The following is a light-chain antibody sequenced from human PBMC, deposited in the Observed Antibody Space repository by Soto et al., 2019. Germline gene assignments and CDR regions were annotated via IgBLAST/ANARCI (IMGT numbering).Light chain of an antibody. CDR3: MQSTDWPWT. V-gene: IGKV2-30*02. Sequence: DVVMTQSPLSLPVTLGQPASISCRSSQTLVHSDGNTYLNWFHQRPGQSPRRLIYKVSNRDSGVPDRVSGSGSGTDFTLSISSVEAEDVGVYYCMQSTDWPWTFDQGTKVEIK. CDR2: KVS. CDR1: QTLVHSDGNTY. J-gene: IGKJ1*01.